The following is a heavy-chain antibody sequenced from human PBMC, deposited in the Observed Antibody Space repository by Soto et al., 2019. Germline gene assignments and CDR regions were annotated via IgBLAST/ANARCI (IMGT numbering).Heavy chain of an antibody. CDR3: ARAEYYDFWSGYPTGDYYYYYGMDV. Sequence: SETLSLTCTVSGGSISSGDYYWSWIRQPPGKGLEWIGYIYYSGSTNYNPSLKSRVTISVDTSKNQFSLKLSSVTAADTAVYYCARAEYYDFWSGYPTGDYYYYYGMDVWGQGTTVTVSS. J-gene: IGHJ6*02. CDR1: GGSISSGDYY. D-gene: IGHD3-3*01. V-gene: IGHV4-61*08. CDR2: IYYSGST.